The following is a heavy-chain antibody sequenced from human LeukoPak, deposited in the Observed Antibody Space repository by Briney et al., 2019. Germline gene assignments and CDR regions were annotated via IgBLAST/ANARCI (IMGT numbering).Heavy chain of an antibody. CDR3: ARRGSKNWFDP. D-gene: IGHD5-12*01. CDR2: IYPGDSNT. V-gene: IGHV5-51*01. CDR1: GYSFTTYW. J-gene: IGHJ5*02. Sequence: GESLKISCQGSGYSFTTYWIAWVRPLPGKGLEWMGIIYPGDSNTRYSPSFQGQVTISVDRSISTAYLQWSSLKASDTAIYYCARRGSKNWFDPWGQGTLVTVSS.